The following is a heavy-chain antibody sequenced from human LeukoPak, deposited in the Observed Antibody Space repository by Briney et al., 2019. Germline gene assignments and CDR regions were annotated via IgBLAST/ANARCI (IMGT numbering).Heavy chain of an antibody. V-gene: IGHV4-59*01. J-gene: IGHJ5*01. D-gene: IGHD3-10*01. CDR3: ARDLAMVRGVNDWFDS. CDR2: VYYSGST. Sequence: PSETLSLTCTVTGGSISTYYWSWIRPPPGKGLEWIGYVYYSGSTSYNPSLKSRVTISVDTSKKQFSLKLSPVTAADTAVYYCARDLAMVRGVNDWFDSWGQGTLVTVSS. CDR1: GGSISTYY.